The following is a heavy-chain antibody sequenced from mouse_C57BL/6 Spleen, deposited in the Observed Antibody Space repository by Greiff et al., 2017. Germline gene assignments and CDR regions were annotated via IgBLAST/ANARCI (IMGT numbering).Heavy chain of an antibody. V-gene: IGHV1-47*01. Sequence: QVQLQQSGPKLLSPGPSGRFSAKLSASPFPPYPLGGIRQNNGKSLAWLGNLHPYNDETKYNEKFKGKATLTVEKSSSTVYLELSRLTSDDSAVYYCARRDSSGYWFAYWGQGTLVTVSA. J-gene: IGHJ3*01. CDR1: ASPFPPYP. CDR2: LHPYNDET. D-gene: IGHD3-2*02. CDR3: ARRDSSGYWFAY.